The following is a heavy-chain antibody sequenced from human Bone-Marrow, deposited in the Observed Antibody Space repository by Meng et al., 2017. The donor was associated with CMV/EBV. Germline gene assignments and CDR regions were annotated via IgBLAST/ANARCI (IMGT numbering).Heavy chain of an antibody. J-gene: IGHJ4*02. V-gene: IGHV1-18*01. CDR3: ARDGIYYGSGSYRGLFDY. D-gene: IGHD3-10*01. CDR2: ISDYNGKT. Sequence: TFTSDGISGVRQAPGQGLEWMGWISDYNGKTYDAQKFQGRVTMTTDTSTSTAYMELRSLRSDDTAVFYCARDGIYYGSGSYRGLFDYWGQGTLVTVSS. CDR1: TFTSDG.